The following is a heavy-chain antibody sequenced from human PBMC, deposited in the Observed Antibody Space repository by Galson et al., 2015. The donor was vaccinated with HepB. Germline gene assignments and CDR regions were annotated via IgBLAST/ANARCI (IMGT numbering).Heavy chain of an antibody. CDR3: AKGYGSSSWLFDF. V-gene: IGHV3-23*01. CDR2: ISSTGHNI. D-gene: IGHD6-13*01. J-gene: IGHJ4*02. Sequence: LRLSCAASGFTFNNFAMTWVRQAPGKGLEWLSVISSTGHNIYYADSVKGRFAISRDNSENILYLQMNSLRADDTALYYCAKGYGSSSWLFDFWGQGTLVTVSS. CDR1: GFTFNNFA.